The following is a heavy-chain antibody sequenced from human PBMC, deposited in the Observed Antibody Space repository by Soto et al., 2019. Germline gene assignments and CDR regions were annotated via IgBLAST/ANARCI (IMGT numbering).Heavy chain of an antibody. D-gene: IGHD3-9*01. Sequence: SETLSLTCTVSGVSIIPYYWTWIRQPPGKGLEWIGYIYYTGNTKYNPSLKSRVTISVDTSKGQFSLTLSSVTAADTAVYSCASLTQDILTGYSGFDPWGEGTLVTVS. CDR2: IYYTGNT. V-gene: IGHV4-59*01. CDR1: GVSIIPYY. J-gene: IGHJ5*02. CDR3: ASLTQDILTGYSGFDP.